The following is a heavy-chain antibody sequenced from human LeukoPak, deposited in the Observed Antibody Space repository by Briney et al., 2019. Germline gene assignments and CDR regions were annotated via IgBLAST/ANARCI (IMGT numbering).Heavy chain of an antibody. CDR2: IIPIFGTA. D-gene: IGHD3-22*01. CDR1: GGTFSSYA. V-gene: IGHV1-69*05. J-gene: IGHJ3*02. CDR3: ARGAYYYDSSGYWPAFDI. Sequence: SVKVSCKASGGTFSSYAISWVRQAPGQGLEWMGGIIPIFGTANYAQKFQGRVTITTDESTSTAYMELSSLRSEDTAVYYCARGAYYYDSSGYWPAFDIWGQGTMVTVSS.